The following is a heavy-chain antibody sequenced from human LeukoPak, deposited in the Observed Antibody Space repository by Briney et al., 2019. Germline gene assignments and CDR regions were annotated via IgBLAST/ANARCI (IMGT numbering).Heavy chain of an antibody. CDR1: GFPFSSYA. CDR2: ISSSGAST. V-gene: IGHV3-23*01. Sequence: PGGSLRLSCAASGFPFSSYAMNWVRQAPGRGLEWVSAISSSGASTYYADSVKDRFTLSRDDSKNTLYLQMNSLRAEDTAVYYCAKSRSSSSTSCYNYWGQGTLVTVSS. J-gene: IGHJ4*02. CDR3: AKSRSSSSTSCYNY. D-gene: IGHD2-2*02.